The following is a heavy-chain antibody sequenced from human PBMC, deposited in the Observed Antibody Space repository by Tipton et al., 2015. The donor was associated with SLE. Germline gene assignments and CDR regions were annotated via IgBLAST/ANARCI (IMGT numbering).Heavy chain of an antibody. V-gene: IGHV3-9*01. CDR1: GFTFDDYA. D-gene: IGHD6-13*01. CDR2: ISWDGRNQ. CDR3: VRGTMAAPGLDY. J-gene: IGHJ4*02. Sequence: SLRLSCAGSGFTFDDYAMHWVRQAPGKGLEWVSGISWDGRNQAYADSVKGRFTVSRDNAQNTFYLQMNSLRAEDSAVYYCVRGTMAAPGLDYWGQGTLVTVFS.